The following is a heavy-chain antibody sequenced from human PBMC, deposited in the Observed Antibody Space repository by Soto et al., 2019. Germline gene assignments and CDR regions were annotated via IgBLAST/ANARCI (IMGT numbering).Heavy chain of an antibody. J-gene: IGHJ5*02. CDR3: AREEGYCSSTSCYKWFDP. V-gene: IGHV4-38-2*02. Sequence: SETLSLTCAVSGFSIGSGYYWGWIRQPPGKGLEWIGSIYHSGSTYYKPSLKSRVTISVDMSKNQFSLKLTPVTAADTAVYYCAREEGYCSSTSCYKWFDPWGQGTLVTVSS. CDR2: IYHSGST. CDR1: GFSIGSGYY. D-gene: IGHD2-2*01.